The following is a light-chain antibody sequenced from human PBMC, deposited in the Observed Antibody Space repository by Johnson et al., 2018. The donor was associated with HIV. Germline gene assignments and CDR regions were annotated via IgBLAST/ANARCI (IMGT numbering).Light chain of an antibody. V-gene: IGLV1-51*01. CDR1: SSNIGNYY. CDR2: DNN. Sequence: QSVLTQSPSVSAASGQKVNISCSGSSSNIGNYYVSWYQHLPGTAPTLLIYDNNKRPSGIPDRFPGSKSGTSATLGITGLQTGDEADYSCGTCDSSLSAYVFGTGTKVTVL. J-gene: IGLJ1*01. CDR3: GTCDSSLSAYV.